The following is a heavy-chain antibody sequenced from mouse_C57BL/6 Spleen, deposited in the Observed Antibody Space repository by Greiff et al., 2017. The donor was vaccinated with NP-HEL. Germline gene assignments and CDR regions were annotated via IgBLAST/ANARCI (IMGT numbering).Heavy chain of an antibody. CDR1: GYTFTSYW. Sequence: VQLQQPGAELVKPGASVKLSCKASGYTFTSYWMQWVKQRPGQGLEWIGEIDPSDSYTNYNQKFKGKATLTVDTSSSTAYMQLSSLTSEDSAVYYCARDMGAFAYWGQGTLVTVSA. J-gene: IGHJ3*01. D-gene: IGHD4-1*01. CDR2: IDPSDSYT. V-gene: IGHV1-50*01. CDR3: ARDMGAFAY.